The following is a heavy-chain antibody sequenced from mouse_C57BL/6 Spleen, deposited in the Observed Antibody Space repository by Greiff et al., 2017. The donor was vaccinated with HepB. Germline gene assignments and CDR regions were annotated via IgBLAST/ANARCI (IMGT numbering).Heavy chain of an antibody. D-gene: IGHD3-2*02. V-gene: IGHV1-81*01. CDR2: IYPRSGNT. CDR1: GYTFTSYG. J-gene: IGHJ2*01. CDR3: ARQQLRLPFDY. Sequence: LVESGAELARPGASVKLSCKASGYTFTSYGISWVKQRTGQGLEWIGEIYPRSGNTYYNEKFKGKATLTADKSSSTAYMELRSLTSEDSAVYFCARQQLRLPFDYWGQGTTLTVSS.